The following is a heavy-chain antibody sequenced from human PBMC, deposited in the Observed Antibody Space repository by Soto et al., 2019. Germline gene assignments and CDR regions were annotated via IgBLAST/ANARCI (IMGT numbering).Heavy chain of an antibody. J-gene: IGHJ4*02. CDR1: GFTFSSYA. CDR2: ITGNSGSM. CDR3: ARDDYYDTSGYLALFDY. D-gene: IGHD3-22*01. Sequence: GGSLRLSCAASGFTFSSYAMNWLRQAPGKGLEWVSAITGNSGSMYYADSVMGRFTISRDNAKNSLYLQMNTLRAEDTAVYYCARDDYYDTSGYLALFDYWGQGTLVTVSS. V-gene: IGHV3-21*01.